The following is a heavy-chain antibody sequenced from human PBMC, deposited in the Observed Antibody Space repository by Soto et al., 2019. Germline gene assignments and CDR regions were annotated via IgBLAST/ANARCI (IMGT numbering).Heavy chain of an antibody. Sequence: QVQLVESGGGVVQPGRSLRLSCAASGFTFSSYGMHWVRQAPGKGLEWVAVISYDGSNKYYADSVKGGFTISRDNSKNTLYLQMNSLRAEDTAVYYCAKGYYYDSSGYFDYWGQGTLVTVSS. CDR3: AKGYYYDSSGYFDY. D-gene: IGHD3-22*01. CDR1: GFTFSSYG. V-gene: IGHV3-30*18. J-gene: IGHJ4*02. CDR2: ISYDGSNK.